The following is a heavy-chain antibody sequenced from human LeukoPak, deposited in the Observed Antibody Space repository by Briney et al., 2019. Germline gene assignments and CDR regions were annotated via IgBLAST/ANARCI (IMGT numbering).Heavy chain of an antibody. V-gene: IGHV1-2*06. CDR2: INPNSSGT. J-gene: IGHJ4*02. D-gene: IGHD2-15*01. Sequence: ASVKVSXKASGYTFTGYYMHWVRQAPGQGLEWMGRINPNSSGTNYAQKFQGRVTITRDTYIRAHYMELSRLRYDDTAVYYCAIILGYCSGGSCSSGRSFPTQFDYWGQGTLVRVSS. CDR1: GYTFTGYY. CDR3: AIILGYCSGGSCSSGRSFPTQFDY.